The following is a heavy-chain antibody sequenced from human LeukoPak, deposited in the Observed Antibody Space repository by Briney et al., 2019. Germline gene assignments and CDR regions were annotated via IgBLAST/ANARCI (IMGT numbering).Heavy chain of an antibody. D-gene: IGHD2-21*01. Sequence: SETLSLTCTVSGYSISSGYYWGWIRQPPGKGLEWIGSIYHSGSTYYNPSLKSRVTISVDTSKNQFSLKLSSVTAADTAVYYCARDTYSPPGCWGQGTLVTVSS. J-gene: IGHJ4*02. CDR3: ARDTYSPPGC. CDR2: IYHSGST. CDR1: GYSISSGYY. V-gene: IGHV4-38-2*02.